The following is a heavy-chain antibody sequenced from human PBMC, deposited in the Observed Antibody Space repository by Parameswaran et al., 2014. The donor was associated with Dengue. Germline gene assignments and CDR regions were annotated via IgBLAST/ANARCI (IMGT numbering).Heavy chain of an antibody. D-gene: IGHD5-12*01. CDR3: ARDYIVATTPAVDY. V-gene: IGHV1-18*01. Sequence: SWVRQAPGQGLEWMGWISAYNGNTNYAQKLQGRVTMTTDTSTSTAYMELRSLRSDDTAVYYCARDYIVATTPAVDYWGQGTLVTVSS. CDR2: ISAYNGNT. J-gene: IGHJ4*02.